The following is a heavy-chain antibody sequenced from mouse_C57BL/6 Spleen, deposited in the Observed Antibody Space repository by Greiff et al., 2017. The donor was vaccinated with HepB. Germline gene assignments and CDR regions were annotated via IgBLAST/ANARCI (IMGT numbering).Heavy chain of an antibody. CDR3: AREDGSSYGYFDV. D-gene: IGHD1-1*01. CDR1: GFTFSDYG. V-gene: IGHV5-17*01. CDR2: ISSGSSTI. J-gene: IGHJ1*03. Sequence: EVKLMESGGGLVKPGGSLKLSCAASGFTFSDYGMHWVRQAPEKGLEWVAYISSGSSTIYYADTVKGRFTISRDNAKNTLFLQMTSLRSEDTAMYYCAREDGSSYGYFDVWGTGTTVTVSS.